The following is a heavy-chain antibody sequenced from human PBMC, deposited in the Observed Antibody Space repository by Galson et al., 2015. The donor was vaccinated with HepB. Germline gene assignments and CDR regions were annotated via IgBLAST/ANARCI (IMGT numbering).Heavy chain of an antibody. CDR3: TTATYYDSRGGPFDY. V-gene: IGHV3-15*01. J-gene: IGHJ4*02. CDR1: GFTFSNAW. Sequence: SLRLSCAASGFTFSNAWMSWVRQAPGKGLEWVGRIKSKTDGGTTDYAAPVKGRFTISRDDSKNTLYLQMNSLKTEDTAVYYCTTATYYDSRGGPFDYWGQGTLVTVSS. D-gene: IGHD3-22*01. CDR2: IKSKTDGGTT.